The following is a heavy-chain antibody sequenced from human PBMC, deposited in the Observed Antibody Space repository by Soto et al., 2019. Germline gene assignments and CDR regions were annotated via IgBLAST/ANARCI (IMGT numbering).Heavy chain of an antibody. CDR3: ARASTKYYYYYMDV. D-gene: IGHD2-2*01. Sequence: ETLSLTCAVSSGSISSSNWWSWVRQPPGKGLEWIGEIYHSGSTNYNPSLKSRVTISVDKSKNQFSLKLSSVTAADTAVYYCARASTKYYYYYMDVWGKGTTVTVSS. CDR1: SGSISSSNW. V-gene: IGHV4-4*02. CDR2: IYHSGST. J-gene: IGHJ6*03.